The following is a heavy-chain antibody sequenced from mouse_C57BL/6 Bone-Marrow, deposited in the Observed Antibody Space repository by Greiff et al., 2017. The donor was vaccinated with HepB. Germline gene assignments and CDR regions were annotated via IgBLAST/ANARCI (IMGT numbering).Heavy chain of an antibody. Sequence: VQLMQSGAELVRPGASVKLSCTASGFNIKDDYMHWVKQRPEQGLEWIGWIDPENGDTEYASKFQGKATITADTSSNTAYLQLSSLTSEDTAVYYCTELRLNYWGQGTTLTVSS. J-gene: IGHJ2*01. D-gene: IGHD3-2*02. V-gene: IGHV14-4*01. CDR3: TELRLNY. CDR2: IDPENGDT. CDR1: GFNIKDDY.